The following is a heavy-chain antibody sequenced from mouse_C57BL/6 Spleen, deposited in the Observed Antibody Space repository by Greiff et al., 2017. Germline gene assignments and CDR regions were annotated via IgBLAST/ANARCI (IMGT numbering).Heavy chain of an antibody. CDR3: ARSDYYGSSLWFAY. J-gene: IGHJ3*01. Sequence: VQLQQPGAELVKPGASVKMSCKASGYTFTSYWITWVKQRPGQGLEWIGDIYPGSGSTNYNEKFKSKATLTVDTSSSTAYMQLSSLTSEDSAVYYCARSDYYGSSLWFAYWGQGTLVTVSA. CDR1: GYTFTSYW. V-gene: IGHV1-55*01. D-gene: IGHD1-1*01. CDR2: IYPGSGST.